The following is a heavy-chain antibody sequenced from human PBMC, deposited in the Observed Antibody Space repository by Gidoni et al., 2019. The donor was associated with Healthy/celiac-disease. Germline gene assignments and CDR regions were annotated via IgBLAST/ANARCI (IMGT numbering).Heavy chain of an antibody. CDR2: IIPILGIA. V-gene: IGHV1-69*02. CDR1: GGTFSSYT. D-gene: IGHD2-2*01. Sequence: QVQLVQSGAEVKKPGSSVKVSCKASGGTFSSYTISWVRQAPGQGLEWMGRIIPILGIANYAQKFQGRVTITADKSTSTAYMELSSLRSEDTAVYYCASLNQLLSGGGYYYYGMDVWGQGTTVTVSS. J-gene: IGHJ6*02. CDR3: ASLNQLLSGGGYYYYGMDV.